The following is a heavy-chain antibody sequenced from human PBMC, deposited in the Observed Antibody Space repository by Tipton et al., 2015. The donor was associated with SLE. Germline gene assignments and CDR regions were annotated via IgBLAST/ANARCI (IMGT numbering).Heavy chain of an antibody. CDR3: ARDPKY. J-gene: IGHJ4*02. CDR1: GGSFSDYY. Sequence: TLSLTCAVYGGSFSDYYWSWIRQPPGKGLEWIGEINHSGSTNYNTSLKSRVTISLGTSKNQLSLKLTSVTAADTAVYYYARDPKYWGQGTLVIVSS. CDR2: INHSGST. V-gene: IGHV4-34*01.